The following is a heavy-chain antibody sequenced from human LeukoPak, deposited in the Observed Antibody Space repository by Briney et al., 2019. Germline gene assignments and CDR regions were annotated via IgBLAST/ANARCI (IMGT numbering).Heavy chain of an antibody. CDR1: GGSINNYY. D-gene: IGHD3-22*01. CDR3: AKYDSDAAMFDP. CDR2: IYYTGRT. Sequence: SETLSLTCTVSGGSINNYYWTWIRQPPGKGLEWIGYIYYTGRTYYNPSLQNRVTISLDTSQNQFSLKLSSVNAADTAVYYCAKYDSDAAMFDPWGRGTLVSVSS. V-gene: IGHV4-59*01. J-gene: IGHJ5*02.